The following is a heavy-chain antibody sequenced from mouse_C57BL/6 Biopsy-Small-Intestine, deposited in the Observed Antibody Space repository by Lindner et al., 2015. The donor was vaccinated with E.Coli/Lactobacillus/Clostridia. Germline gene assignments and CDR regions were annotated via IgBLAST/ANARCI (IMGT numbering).Heavy chain of an antibody. Sequence: VQLQESGGDLVKPGGSLKLSCAASGFTFSSYGMSWVRQTPDKRLEWVATISSGGSYTYYPDSVKGRFTISRDNAKNTLYLQMSSLKSEDTAMYYCARGDWFAYWGQGTLVTVSA. CDR1: GFTFSSYG. J-gene: IGHJ3*01. V-gene: IGHV5-6*01. CDR3: ARGDWFAY. CDR2: ISSGGSYT.